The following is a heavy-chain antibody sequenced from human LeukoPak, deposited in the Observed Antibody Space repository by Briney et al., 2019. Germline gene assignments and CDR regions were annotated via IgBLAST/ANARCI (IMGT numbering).Heavy chain of an antibody. J-gene: IGHJ4*02. CDR3: AKDSSGYENPYFDY. Sequence: GASVKVSCKASGYTFTSYAMNWVRQAPGQGLEWMGWINTNTGNPTYAQGFTGRFVFSLDTSVSTAYLQISSLKAEDTAVYYCAKDSSGYENPYFDYWGQGTLVTVSS. V-gene: IGHV7-4-1*02. D-gene: IGHD3-22*01. CDR1: GYTFTSYA. CDR2: INTNTGNP.